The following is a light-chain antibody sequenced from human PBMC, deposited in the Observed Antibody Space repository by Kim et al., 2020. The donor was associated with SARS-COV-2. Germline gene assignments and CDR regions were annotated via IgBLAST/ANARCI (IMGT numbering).Light chain of an antibody. Sequence: ASVGGRATITCRTSQSIGSWLAWYQQKPGKAPNLLIYKASILETGVPSRFSGSESGTEFTLTITSLQPDDFATYYCQQYSNSLYSFGQGTKLEI. J-gene: IGKJ2*03. V-gene: IGKV1-5*03. CDR2: KAS. CDR3: QQYSNSLYS. CDR1: QSIGSW.